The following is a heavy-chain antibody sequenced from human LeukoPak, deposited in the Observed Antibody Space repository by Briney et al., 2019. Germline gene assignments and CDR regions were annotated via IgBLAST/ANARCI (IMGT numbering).Heavy chain of an antibody. CDR2: IRNKANSYAT. Sequence: GGSLRLSCAASGFTFSGSAIHWVRQASGKGLEWVGRIRNKANSYATAYAASVKGRFTISRDDSKNTAYLQMNSLKTEGTAVYYCTRYCTGGSCHYWGQGTLVTVSS. J-gene: IGHJ4*02. V-gene: IGHV3-73*01. CDR1: GFTFSGSA. D-gene: IGHD2-15*01. CDR3: TRYCTGGSCHY.